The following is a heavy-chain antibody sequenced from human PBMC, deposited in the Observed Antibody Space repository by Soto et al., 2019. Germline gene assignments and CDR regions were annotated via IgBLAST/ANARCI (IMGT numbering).Heavy chain of an antibody. CDR3: ARAGSTWRYFFDY. CDR2: VYYSGTT. J-gene: IGHJ4*02. Sequence: WTWIRQPPGKGLEWVGYVYYSGTTYYNPSLQSRVTISVDTSKNQFSLKVKSVTAADTAIYYCARAGSTWRYFFDYWGQGSPVTVSS. D-gene: IGHD6-13*01. V-gene: IGHV4-59*01.